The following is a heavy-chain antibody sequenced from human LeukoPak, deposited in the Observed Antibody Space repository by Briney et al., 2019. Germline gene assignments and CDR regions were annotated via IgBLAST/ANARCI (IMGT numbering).Heavy chain of an antibody. V-gene: IGHV3-15*07. CDR2: IKSKTDGGTT. J-gene: IGHJ4*02. D-gene: IGHD3-16*01. CDR1: GGSFSGYY. CDR3: TTYRLGESY. Sequence: ETLSPTCAVYGGSFSGYYWSWIRQPPGKGLEWVGRIKSKTDGGTTDYAAPVKGRFTISRDDSKNTLYLQMNSLKTEDTAVYYCTTYRLGESYWGQGTLVTVSS.